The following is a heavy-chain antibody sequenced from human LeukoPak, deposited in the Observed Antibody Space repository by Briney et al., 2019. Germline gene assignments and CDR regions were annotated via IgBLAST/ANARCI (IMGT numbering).Heavy chain of an antibody. CDR1: GGSISSGGYS. J-gene: IGHJ5*02. D-gene: IGHD5-18*01. CDR2: IYHSGST. Sequence: PSETLSLTCAVSGGSISSGGYSWSWIRQPPGKGLEWIGYIYHSGSTYYNPSLKSRGTISVDRSKHQFSLKLSSVTAADTAVYYCATARGDSWNWFDPWAREPWSPSPQ. V-gene: IGHV4-30-2*01. CDR3: ATARGDSWNWFDP.